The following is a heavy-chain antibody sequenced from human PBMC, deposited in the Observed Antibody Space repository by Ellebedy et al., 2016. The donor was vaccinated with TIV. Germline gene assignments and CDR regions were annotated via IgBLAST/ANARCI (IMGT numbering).Heavy chain of an antibody. D-gene: IGHD3-10*01. Sequence: MPGGSLRLSCTVSGGSISSHYWSWIRQPPGKGLEWIGYVYYSGSTNYNPSLKSRVIMSLDTSKNQFSLRLSSETAADTAVYYCARDRGDSGFDPWGQGTLVTVSS. CDR2: VYYSGST. CDR1: GGSISSHY. V-gene: IGHV4-59*11. CDR3: ARDRGDSGFDP. J-gene: IGHJ5*02.